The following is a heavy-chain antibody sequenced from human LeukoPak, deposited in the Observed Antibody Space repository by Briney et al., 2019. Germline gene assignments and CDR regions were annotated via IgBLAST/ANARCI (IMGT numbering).Heavy chain of an antibody. D-gene: IGHD3-10*01. CDR1: GYTFTSYD. Sequence: ASVKVSCKASGYTFTSYDINWVRQATGQGLEWMGWMNPNSGNTGYAQKFQGRVTMTRNTSISTAYMELSNLRSEDTAVYYCARDLTITNRGDNWFDPWGQGTLVTVSS. J-gene: IGHJ5*02. CDR3: ARDLTITNRGDNWFDP. CDR2: MNPNSGNT. V-gene: IGHV1-8*01.